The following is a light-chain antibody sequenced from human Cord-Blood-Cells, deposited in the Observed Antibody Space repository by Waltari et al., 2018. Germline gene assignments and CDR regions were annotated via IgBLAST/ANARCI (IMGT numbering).Light chain of an antibody. Sequence: QSVLTQPPSASGTPGQRVTISCSGSSSNIGSNYVYWYQQLPGTAPKLLVYRNNQRPSAVPDRFSGSKSGTSASLAISGLRSEDEADYYCSSYTSSSSLVFGGGTKLTVL. CDR2: RNN. CDR3: SSYTSSSSLV. V-gene: IGLV1-47*01. CDR1: SSNIGSNY. J-gene: IGLJ3*02.